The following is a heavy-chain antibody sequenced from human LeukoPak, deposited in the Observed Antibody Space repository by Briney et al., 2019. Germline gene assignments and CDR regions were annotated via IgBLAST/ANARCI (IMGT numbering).Heavy chain of an antibody. Sequence: ASVKVSCKASGYTFTSNQIHWVRQAPGQGLEWMGVINPSGDSTSYAPNFQGRVTVTRDTSTSTVYMELSSLRSEDTAIYYCAKIAARDTGEGYWGQGTLVTVSS. J-gene: IGHJ4*02. D-gene: IGHD6-6*01. CDR1: GYTFTSNQ. V-gene: IGHV1-46*01. CDR2: INPSGDST. CDR3: AKIAARDTGEGY.